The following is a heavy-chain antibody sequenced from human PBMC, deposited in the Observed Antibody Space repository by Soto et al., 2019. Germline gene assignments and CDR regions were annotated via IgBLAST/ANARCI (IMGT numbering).Heavy chain of an antibody. D-gene: IGHD2-15*01. J-gene: IGHJ5*02. V-gene: IGHV3-21*04. CDR3: AKDLNIAPWFDP. Sequence: GGSLRLSCAASGFTFSSYSMNWVRQAPGKGLEWVSSISSSSSYIYYADSVKGRFTISRDNSKNTLYLQMNSLRAEDTAVYYCAKDLNIAPWFDPWGQGTLVTVSS. CDR2: ISSSSSYI. CDR1: GFTFSSYS.